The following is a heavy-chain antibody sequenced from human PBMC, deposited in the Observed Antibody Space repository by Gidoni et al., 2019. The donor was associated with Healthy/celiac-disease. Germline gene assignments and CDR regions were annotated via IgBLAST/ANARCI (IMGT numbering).Heavy chain of an antibody. CDR1: GYSISSGYY. D-gene: IGHD3-22*01. CDR3: ARAGDSSGYYYFWFDP. Sequence: QVQLQESGPGLVKPSETLSLTCAVSGYSISSGYYWGWIRQPPGKGLEWIGSIYHSGSTYYNPSLKSRVTISVDTSKNQFSLKLSSVTAADTAVYYCARAGDSSGYYYFWFDPWGQGTLVTVSS. J-gene: IGHJ5*02. CDR2: IYHSGST. V-gene: IGHV4-38-2*01.